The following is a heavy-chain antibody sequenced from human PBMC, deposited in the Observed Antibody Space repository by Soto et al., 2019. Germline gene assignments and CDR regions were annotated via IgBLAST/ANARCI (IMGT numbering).Heavy chain of an antibody. Sequence: GASVKVSCKASRYTFTSYDINWVRQATGQGLEWMGWMNPNSGNTGYAQKFQGRVTMTRNTSISTAYMELSSLRSEDTAVYYCARGVHPTYYDFWSGPTDYYYYYYYMDVWGKGTTVTVSS. CDR3: ARGVHPTYYDFWSGPTDYYYYYYYMDV. J-gene: IGHJ6*03. CDR1: RYTFTSYD. CDR2: MNPNSGNT. D-gene: IGHD3-3*01. V-gene: IGHV1-8*01.